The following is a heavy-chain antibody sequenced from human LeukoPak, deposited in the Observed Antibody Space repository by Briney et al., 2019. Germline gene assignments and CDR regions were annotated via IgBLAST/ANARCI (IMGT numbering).Heavy chain of an antibody. CDR2: INPSGGST. CDR1: GYTFTSYY. V-gene: IGHV1-46*01. Sequence: ASVKVSCKATGYTFTSYYMPWVRQAPGQGLEWMGIINPSGGSTSYAQKFQGRVTMTRDTSTSTVYMELSSLRSEDTAVYYCAREDLDPYGDLDYWGQGTLVTVSS. D-gene: IGHD4-17*01. J-gene: IGHJ4*02. CDR3: AREDLDPYGDLDY.